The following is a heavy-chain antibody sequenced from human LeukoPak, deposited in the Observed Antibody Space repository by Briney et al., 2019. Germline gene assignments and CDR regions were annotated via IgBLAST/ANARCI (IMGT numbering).Heavy chain of an antibody. Sequence: SETLSLTCTVSGGSISSSSYYWGWIRQPPGKGLEWIGSIYYSGSTYYNLSLKSRVTISVDTSKNQFSLKLSSVTAADTAVYYCARLLDSYYFDYWGQGTLVTVSS. V-gene: IGHV4-39*01. CDR2: IYYSGST. CDR1: GGSISSSSYY. J-gene: IGHJ4*02. CDR3: ARLLDSYYFDY. D-gene: IGHD1-26*01.